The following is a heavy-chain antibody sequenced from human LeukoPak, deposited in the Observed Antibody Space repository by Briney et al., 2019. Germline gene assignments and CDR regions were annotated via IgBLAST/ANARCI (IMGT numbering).Heavy chain of an antibody. CDR3: ARSRTDILTGYPPRYFDL. Sequence: SETLSLTCTVSGGSISSGSYYWGWIRQPPGKGLEWIGSIYYSGSTYYNPSLKSRVTISVDTSKNQFSLKLSSVTAADTAVYYCARSRTDILTGYPPRYFDLWGRGTLVTVSS. CDR1: GGSISSGSYY. J-gene: IGHJ2*01. CDR2: IYYSGST. D-gene: IGHD3-9*01. V-gene: IGHV4-39*07.